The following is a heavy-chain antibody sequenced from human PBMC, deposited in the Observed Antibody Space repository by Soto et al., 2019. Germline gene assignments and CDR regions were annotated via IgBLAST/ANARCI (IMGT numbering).Heavy chain of an antibody. D-gene: IGHD6-13*01. J-gene: IGHJ4*02. Sequence: GGSLRLSCGAPGVTFKDYGMHWVRRSPGKGLEWVGAIRGKAYGGTTEYAASVRGRFIISRDDSKSTAYLQMNNVRTEDTAVYLCARYRAAADMADFDYWGQGTLVTVSS. CDR1: GVTFKDYG. CDR2: IRGKAYGGTT. V-gene: IGHV3-49*04. CDR3: ARYRAAADMADFDY.